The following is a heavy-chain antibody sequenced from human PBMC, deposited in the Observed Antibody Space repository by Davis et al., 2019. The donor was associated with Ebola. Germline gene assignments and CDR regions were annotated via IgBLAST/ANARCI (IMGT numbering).Heavy chain of an antibody. CDR3: ARPLLRFGAEPLGY. V-gene: IGHV4-34*01. J-gene: IGHJ4*02. CDR1: GGSFSGYY. Sequence: PSETLSLTCAVYGGSFSGYYWSWIRQPPGKGLEWIGEINHSGSTNYNPSLKSRVTISVDTSKNQFSLKLSSVTAADTAVYYCARPLLRFGAEPLGYWGQGTLVTVSS. CDR2: INHSGST. D-gene: IGHD3-10*01.